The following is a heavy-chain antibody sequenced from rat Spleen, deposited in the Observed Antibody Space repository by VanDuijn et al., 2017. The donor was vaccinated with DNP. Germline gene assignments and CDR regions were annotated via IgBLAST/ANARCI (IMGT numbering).Heavy chain of an antibody. J-gene: IGHJ2*01. D-gene: IGHD1-2*01. V-gene: IGHV3-1*01. CDR3: ARSVYYYGSYIPFDY. CDR1: GYSITSNY. CDR2: ISYSGYT. Sequence: EVQLQESGPGLVKPSQSLSLTCSVTGYSITSNYWGWIRKFPGNKMEWMGYISYSGYTGYNPSLKSRISIARDTSKNQFFLQLNSVTTEDTATYYCARSVYYYGSYIPFDYWGQGVMVTVSS.